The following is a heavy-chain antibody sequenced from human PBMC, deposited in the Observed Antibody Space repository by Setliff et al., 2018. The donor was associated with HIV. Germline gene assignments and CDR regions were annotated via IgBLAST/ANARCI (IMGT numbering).Heavy chain of an antibody. V-gene: IGHV4-39*07. CDR3: ARVWPDGSGYSWFDP. J-gene: IGHJ5*02. CDR1: GGSISSRNYY. CDR2: IYYSGST. D-gene: IGHD3-22*01. Sequence: PSETLSLTCSVSGGSISSRNYYWGWIRQPPGKGLEWIGSIYYSGSTYYNPSLKSRVTISVDTSKNQSSLKLNSVTAADTAVCSCARVWPDGSGYSWFDPWGQGTLVTVSS.